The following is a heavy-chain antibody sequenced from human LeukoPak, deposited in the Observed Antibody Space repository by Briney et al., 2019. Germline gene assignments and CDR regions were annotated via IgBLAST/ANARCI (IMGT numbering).Heavy chain of an antibody. V-gene: IGHV3-23*01. CDR3: AKESLGALYYYYGMDV. CDR1: GFTFSSYA. Sequence: PGRSLRLSCAASGFTFSSYAMSWVRQAPGKGLEWVSAISGSGGSTYYADSVKGRFTISRDNSKNTLYLQMNSLRAEDTAVYYCAKESLGALYYYYGMDVWGQGTTVTVSS. D-gene: IGHD1-26*01. J-gene: IGHJ6*02. CDR2: ISGSGGST.